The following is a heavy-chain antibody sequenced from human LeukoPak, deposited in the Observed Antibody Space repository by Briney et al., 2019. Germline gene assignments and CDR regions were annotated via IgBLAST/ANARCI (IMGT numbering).Heavy chain of an antibody. Sequence: ASVKVSCKPSGYTFTAYYMHWVRQAPGQGLEWMGWINPNSGGTKYAQKFQGRVTMTRDTSTTTAYMELRSLRSADTAVYYCARDIENHSGSGAYFDYWGQGSLVTVSS. V-gene: IGHV1-2*02. CDR1: GYTFTAYY. CDR3: ARDIENHSGSGAYFDY. D-gene: IGHD3-10*01. J-gene: IGHJ4*02. CDR2: INPNSGGT.